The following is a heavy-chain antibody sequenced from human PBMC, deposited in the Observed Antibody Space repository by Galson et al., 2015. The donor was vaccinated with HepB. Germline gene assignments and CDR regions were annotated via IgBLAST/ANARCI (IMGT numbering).Heavy chain of an antibody. CDR1: GYTFSNYW. J-gene: IGHJ4*02. D-gene: IGHD5-12*01. CDR3: ARGGGGYSGYGSYGPGDY. Sequence: QSGAEVKKPGESLKISCKGSGYTFSNYWIGWVRQMPGKGLEWMGIIYPGDSDTRYSPSFQGQVTISDDKSISTAYLQWSSLKASDTAMYYCARGGGGYSGYGSYGPGDYWGQGTLVTVSS. V-gene: IGHV5-51*01. CDR2: IYPGDSDT.